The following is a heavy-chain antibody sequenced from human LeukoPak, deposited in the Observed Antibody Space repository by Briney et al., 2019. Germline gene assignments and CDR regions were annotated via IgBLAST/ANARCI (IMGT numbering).Heavy chain of an antibody. CDR3: ARSSSGYCSSTGCYVAFDI. CDR2: VYYRGNP. Sequence: SETLSLTCTVSGGSINTYYWSWIRQPPGKGLEWIGYVYYRGNPKFNPSLESRVTLSLDTSKNQSSLKVSSLTAADTAVYYCARSSSGYCSSTGCYVAFDIWGQGTMVTVSS. J-gene: IGHJ3*02. D-gene: IGHD2-2*01. CDR1: GGSINTYY. V-gene: IGHV4-59*01.